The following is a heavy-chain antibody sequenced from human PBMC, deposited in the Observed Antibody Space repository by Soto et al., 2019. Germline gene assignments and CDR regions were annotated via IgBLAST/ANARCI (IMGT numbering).Heavy chain of an antibody. Sequence: GGSLRLSCAASGFTFSSYAMSWVRQAPGKGLEWVSAISGSGGSTYYADSVKGRFTISGDNSKNTLYLQMNSLRAEDTAVYYCAKDLITGTTSYYYYYMDVWGKGTTVTVSS. CDR2: ISGSGGST. J-gene: IGHJ6*03. D-gene: IGHD1-7*01. CDR3: AKDLITGTTSYYYYYMDV. CDR1: GFTFSSYA. V-gene: IGHV3-23*01.